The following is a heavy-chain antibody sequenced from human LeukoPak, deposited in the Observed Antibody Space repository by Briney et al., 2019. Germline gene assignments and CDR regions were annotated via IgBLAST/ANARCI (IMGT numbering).Heavy chain of an antibody. Sequence: SQTLSLTCTVSGGSISSGDYYWSWIRQPPGKGLEWIGYIYYSGSTYYNPSLKSRVTISVDTSKNQFSLKLSSVTAADTAVYYCARVFTVVTPLYSDYWGQGTLVTVSS. V-gene: IGHV4-30-4*08. D-gene: IGHD4-23*01. CDR1: GGSISSGDYY. CDR3: ARVFTVVTPLYSDY. CDR2: IYYSGST. J-gene: IGHJ4*02.